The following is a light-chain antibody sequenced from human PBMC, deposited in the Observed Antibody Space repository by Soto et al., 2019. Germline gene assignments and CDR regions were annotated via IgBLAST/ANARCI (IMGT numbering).Light chain of an antibody. CDR2: AAS. V-gene: IGKV1-17*01. CDR3: LQHSSYPYT. Sequence: DIQMTQSPSSLSASVGDRVTITCRASQGIRNDLGWYQQKTGTAPKRLIHAASSFQSGVPSRFSGSGSGTEFTLPISSLQPEDFATSYYLQHSSYPYTFGQGTKLEIK. J-gene: IGKJ2*01. CDR1: QGIRND.